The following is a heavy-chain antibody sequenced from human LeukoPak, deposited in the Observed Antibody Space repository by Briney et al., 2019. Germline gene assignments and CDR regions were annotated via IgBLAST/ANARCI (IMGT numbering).Heavy chain of an antibody. Sequence: PGRSLRLSCAASGFIFISYGMHWVRQAPGKGLEWVAVISYDGSNKYYADSVEGRFTISRDNSKNTLYLQMNSLRAEDTAVYYCARAELDRFDYWGQGTLVTVSS. CDR2: ISYDGSNK. V-gene: IGHV3-30*03. J-gene: IGHJ4*02. CDR3: ARAELDRFDY. CDR1: GFIFISYG. D-gene: IGHD1-26*01.